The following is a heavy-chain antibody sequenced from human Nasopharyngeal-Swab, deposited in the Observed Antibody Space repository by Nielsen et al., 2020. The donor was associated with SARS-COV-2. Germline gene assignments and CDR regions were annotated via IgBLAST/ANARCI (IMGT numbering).Heavy chain of an antibody. Sequence: GGSLRLSCAASGFTFSNYAMSWVRQAPGKGLEWVSVISGGGGARTYYIESVKGRFTISRDNSKNTLYLQMNSLRAEDTAVYYCAKDGWELSSDYWGQGTLVTVSS. CDR3: AKDGWELSSDY. J-gene: IGHJ4*02. CDR2: ISGGGGART. CDR1: GFTFSNYA. V-gene: IGHV3-23*01. D-gene: IGHD6-19*01.